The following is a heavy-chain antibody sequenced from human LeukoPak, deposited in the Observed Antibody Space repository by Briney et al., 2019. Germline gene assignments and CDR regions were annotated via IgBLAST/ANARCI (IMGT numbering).Heavy chain of an antibody. Sequence: SETLSLTCTVSGGSISSGGYYWSWIRQHPGKGLEWIGYIYYSGSTYYNPSLKSRVTISVDTSKNQFSLKLSSVTAADTAVYYCARESTGYCSGGSCYSEFDYWGQGTLVTVSS. CDR2: IYYSGST. D-gene: IGHD2-15*01. CDR1: GGSISSGGYY. V-gene: IGHV4-31*03. CDR3: ARESTGYCSGGSCYSEFDY. J-gene: IGHJ4*02.